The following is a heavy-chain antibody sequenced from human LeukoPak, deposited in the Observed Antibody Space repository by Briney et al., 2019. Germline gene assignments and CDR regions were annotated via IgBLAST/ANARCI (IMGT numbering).Heavy chain of an antibody. CDR1: GFTFSSYW. J-gene: IGHJ3*02. V-gene: IGHV3-7*01. Sequence: GGSLRLSCAASGFTFSSYWMSWVRQAPGKGLEWVANIKQDGSEKYYVDSVKGRFTISRDNAKNSLYLQMNSLRAEDTAVYYCARDTGKWELLDAFDIWGQGTMVTVSS. CDR3: ARDTGKWELLDAFDI. D-gene: IGHD1-26*01. CDR2: IKQDGSEK.